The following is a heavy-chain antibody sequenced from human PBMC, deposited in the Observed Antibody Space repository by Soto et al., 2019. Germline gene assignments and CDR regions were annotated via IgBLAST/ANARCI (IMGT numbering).Heavy chain of an antibody. V-gene: IGHV4-31*03. CDR2: IYYSGST. D-gene: IGHD2-21*02. CDR3: ARVWRGGDCYVDY. J-gene: IGHJ4*02. Sequence: PSETLSLTCTVSGGSISSGGYYWSWIRQHPGKGLEWVGYIYYSGSTYYNPSLKSRVTISVDTSKNQFSLKLSSVTAADTAVYYCARVWRGGDCYVDYWGQGTLVTVSS. CDR1: GGSISSGGYY.